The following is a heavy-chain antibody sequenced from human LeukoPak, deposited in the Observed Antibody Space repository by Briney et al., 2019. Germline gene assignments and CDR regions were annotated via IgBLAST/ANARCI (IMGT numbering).Heavy chain of an antibody. CDR2: ISSSGSTI. J-gene: IGHJ4*02. V-gene: IGHV3-48*03. D-gene: IGHD3-3*01. CDR3: ANRPNPVYYDFWSGYYTEVDY. CDR1: GFTFRSYE. Sequence: PGGSLRLSCAASGFTFRSYEMNWVRQAPGKGLEWLSYISSSGSTIYYADSVKGRFTISRDNSKNTLYLQMNSLRAEDTAVYYCANRPNPVYYDFWSGYYTEVDYWGQGTLVTVSS.